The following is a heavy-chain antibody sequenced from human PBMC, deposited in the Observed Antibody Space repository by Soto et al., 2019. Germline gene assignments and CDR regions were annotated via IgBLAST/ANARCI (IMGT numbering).Heavy chain of an antibody. CDR1: GGSISSGDYY. D-gene: IGHD2-2*01. V-gene: IGHV4-30-4*01. CDR3: ATLILGYCISTSCYGPYYYYGMDV. CDR2: IYYSGST. Sequence: LSLTCTVSGGSISSGDYYWSWIRQPPGKGPEWIGYIYYSGSTYYNPSLKSRVTISVDTSKNQFSLKLSSVTAADTAVYYCATLILGYCISTSCYGPYYYYGMDVWGQGTTVTVSS. J-gene: IGHJ6*02.